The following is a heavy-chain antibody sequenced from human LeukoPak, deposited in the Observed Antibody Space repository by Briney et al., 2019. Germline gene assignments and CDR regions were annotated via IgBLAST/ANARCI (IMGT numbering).Heavy chain of an antibody. J-gene: IGHJ3*02. CDR1: GYTLTELS. CDR3: AREYYYESSDYYVVLSGAFDI. Sequence: ASVKVSCKVSGYTLTELSMHWVRQAPGKGLEWMGGFDPEDGETIYAQKFQGRVTMTEDTSTDTAYMELSSLRSEDTAVYYCAREYYYESSDYYVVLSGAFDIWGQGTMVTVSS. CDR2: FDPEDGET. D-gene: IGHD3-22*01. V-gene: IGHV1-24*01.